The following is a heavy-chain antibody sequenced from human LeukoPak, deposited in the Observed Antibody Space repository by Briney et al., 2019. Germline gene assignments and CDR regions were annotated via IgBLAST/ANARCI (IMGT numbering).Heavy chain of an antibody. CDR1: GGSISSGGYS. J-gene: IGHJ4*02. D-gene: IGHD3-22*01. CDR2: IYHSGST. CDR3: ARGVRYYYDSSGYSYYFDY. V-gene: IGHV4-30-2*01. Sequence: SETLSLTCAVSGGSISSGGYSWSWIRQPPGKGLEWIGYIYHSGSTYYNPSLKSRVTIPVDRSKNQFSLKLSSVTAADTAVYYCARGVRYYYDSSGYSYYFDYWGQGTLVTVSS.